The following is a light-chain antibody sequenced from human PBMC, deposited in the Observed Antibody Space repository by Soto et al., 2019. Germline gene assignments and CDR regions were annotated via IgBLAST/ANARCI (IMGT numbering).Light chain of an antibody. J-gene: IGKJ4*01. CDR2: GAS. CDR1: QSVSSN. CDR3: QQYNNWPHLT. Sequence: EIVMTQSPATLSVSPVERAKLSCIASQSVSSNLAWYQQKPGQAPRLLIYGASTRATGIPARFSGSGSGTEFTLTISSLQSEDFAVYYCQQYNNWPHLTFGGGTKGDIK. V-gene: IGKV3-15*01.